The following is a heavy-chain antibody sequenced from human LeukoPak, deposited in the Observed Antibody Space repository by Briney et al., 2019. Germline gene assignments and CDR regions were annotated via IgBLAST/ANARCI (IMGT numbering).Heavy chain of an antibody. CDR1: GYTFTSYY. D-gene: IGHD3-10*01. Sequence: GASVKVSCKASGYTFTSYYMHWVRQAPGQGLEWMGWISTYNGNTKYAQKLQGRVTMTTDTSTSTVYMELRSLRSDDTAVYYCARDYYDGSGSYYRGFERNDPWGQETLVTVSS. V-gene: IGHV1-18*04. J-gene: IGHJ5*02. CDR3: ARDYYDGSGSYYRGFERNDP. CDR2: ISTYNGNT.